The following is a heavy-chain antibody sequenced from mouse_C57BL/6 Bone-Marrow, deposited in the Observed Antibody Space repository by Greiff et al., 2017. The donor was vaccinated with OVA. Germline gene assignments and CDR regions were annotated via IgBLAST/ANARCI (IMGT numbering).Heavy chain of an antibody. Sequence: DVHLVESGGDLVKPGGSLKLSCAASGFTFSSYGMSWVRQTPDKRLEWVATISSGGSYTYYPDSVKGRFTISRDNAKNTLYLQMSSLKSEDTAMYYCARLGIPYWYFDVWGTGTTVTVSS. CDR3: ARLGIPYWYFDV. V-gene: IGHV5-6*01. CDR2: ISSGGSYT. CDR1: GFTFSSYG. J-gene: IGHJ1*03.